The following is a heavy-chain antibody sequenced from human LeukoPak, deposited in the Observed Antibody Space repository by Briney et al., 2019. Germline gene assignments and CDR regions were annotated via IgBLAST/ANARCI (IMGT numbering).Heavy chain of an antibody. Sequence: SEALSLTCTVYGGSISGYYWSWVRQPPGKGLEWIGNIYDSGSSNYNPSLKSRITISLDTSKNQFSLRLTSVTAADTAVYYCARAPNLDILTGYYFDYWGQGTLVTVSS. J-gene: IGHJ4*02. D-gene: IGHD3-9*01. CDR2: IYDSGSS. CDR1: GGSISGYY. V-gene: IGHV4-59*01. CDR3: ARAPNLDILTGYYFDY.